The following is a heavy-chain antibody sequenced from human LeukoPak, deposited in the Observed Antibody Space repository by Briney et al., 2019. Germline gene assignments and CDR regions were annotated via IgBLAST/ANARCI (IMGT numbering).Heavy chain of an antibody. D-gene: IGHD5-24*01. CDR2: IYTGGSI. CDR3: ARGSLWLQLDY. J-gene: IGHJ4*02. CDR1: GFTVSSNY. V-gene: IGHV3-53*05. Sequence: GGSLRLSCAASGFTVSSNYMSWVRQAPGKGLEWVSVIYTGGSIYYADSVKGRFTISRDNSKNTLYLQMNSLRAEDTAVYYCARGSLWLQLDYWGQGTLVTVSS.